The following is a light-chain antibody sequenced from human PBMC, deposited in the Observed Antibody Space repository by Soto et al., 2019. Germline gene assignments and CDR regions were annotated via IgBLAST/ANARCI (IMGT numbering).Light chain of an antibody. V-gene: IGKV3-20*01. CDR1: QSVRSSY. CDR3: QQDGSSPST. Sequence: EIVLTQSPGTLSLSPGERATLACRASQSVRSSYLDWYQQRPGQAPRLLIYGASSRANGIPDRFSGSGYGTYFTLSVSRLEAEDFAVYYCQQDGSSPSTFGQGTKLEL. J-gene: IGKJ2*01. CDR2: GAS.